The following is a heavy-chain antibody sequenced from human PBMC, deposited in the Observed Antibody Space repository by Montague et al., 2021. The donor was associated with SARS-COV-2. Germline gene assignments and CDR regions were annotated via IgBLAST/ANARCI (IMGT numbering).Heavy chain of an antibody. V-gene: IGHV4-59*01. CDR2: IYYSGST. D-gene: IGHD6-19*01. CDR3: ARLKESGWNYYFDY. Sequence: SETLSLTCTVSGGSISSYYWSWIRQPPGKGLEWIGYIYYSGSTNYDPSLKSRVTISVDTSKNQFSLRLSSVTATDTAVYYCARLKESGWNYYFDYWGQGTLVTVSS. CDR1: GGSISSYY. J-gene: IGHJ4*02.